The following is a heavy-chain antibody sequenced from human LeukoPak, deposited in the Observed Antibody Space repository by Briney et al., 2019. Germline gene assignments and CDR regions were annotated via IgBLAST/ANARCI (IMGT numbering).Heavy chain of an antibody. CDR2: IHYSGST. V-gene: IGHV4-61*01. CDR3: ARVLYGSGTYYFDY. Sequence: SETLSLTCTVSGGSVSSGSNYWSWIRQPPGKGLEWIEYIHYSGSTSHNPARKSQITKTVDTSKNQFSLKLSSVTAADTAVYYCARVLYGSGTYYFDYWGQGTLVTVSS. CDR1: GGSVSSGSNY. D-gene: IGHD3-10*01. J-gene: IGHJ4*02.